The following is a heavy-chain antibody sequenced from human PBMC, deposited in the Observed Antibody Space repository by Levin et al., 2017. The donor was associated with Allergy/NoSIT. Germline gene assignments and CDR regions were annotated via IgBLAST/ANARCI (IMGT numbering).Heavy chain of an antibody. V-gene: IGHV3-7*01. CDR1: GFTFSGHW. CDR3: VRGTSGWKGVDY. D-gene: IGHD6-19*01. CDR2: IREDGSKG. Sequence: GESLKISCAASGFTFSGHWMSWVLQAPGKGLEWVANIREDGSKGYYVDSVKGRFTISRDNAKNSLYLQMNSLRAEDTAVYYCVRGTSGWKGVDYWGQGTPVIVSS. J-gene: IGHJ4*02.